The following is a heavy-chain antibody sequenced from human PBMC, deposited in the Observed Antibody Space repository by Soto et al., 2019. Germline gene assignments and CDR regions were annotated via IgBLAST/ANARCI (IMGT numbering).Heavy chain of an antibody. CDR3: ARDMVGHYYYMDV. CDR2: IKQDGSEK. Sequence: GGALRLSCAASGFTFSSYWMSWVRQAPGKGLEWVANIKQDGSEKYYVDSVKGRFTISRDNVKNSLYLQMNSLRAEDTAVYYCARDMVGHYYYMDVWGKGTTVTVS. CDR1: GFTFSSYW. D-gene: IGHD1-26*01. V-gene: IGHV3-7*01. J-gene: IGHJ6*03.